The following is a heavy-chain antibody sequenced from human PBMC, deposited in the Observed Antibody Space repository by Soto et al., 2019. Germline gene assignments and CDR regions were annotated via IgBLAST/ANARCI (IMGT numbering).Heavy chain of an antibody. J-gene: IGHJ6*02. Sequence: GASVKVSCKASGYTFTSYYMQWVRQAPGQGLEWMGIINPSGGSTSYAQKFQGRVTMTRDTSTSTVYMELSSLRSEDTAVYYYARVLITIFGVVISSPYGMDVWGQGTTVTVS. CDR1: GYTFTSYY. CDR3: ARVLITIFGVVISSPYGMDV. D-gene: IGHD3-3*01. CDR2: INPSGGST. V-gene: IGHV1-46*01.